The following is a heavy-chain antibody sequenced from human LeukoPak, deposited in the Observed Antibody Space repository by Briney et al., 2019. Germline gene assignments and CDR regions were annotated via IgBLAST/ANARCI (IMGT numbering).Heavy chain of an antibody. J-gene: IGHJ4*02. V-gene: IGHV4-59*01. CDR2: IYYSGST. CDR1: GGSITSYY. Sequence: SETLSLTCTVSGGSITSYYWSWIRQPPGKGLGWSGYIYYSGSTNYNPSLKSRVTISVDTSKNQFSLKLSSGTAADTAVYYCASVSGYSGYANHGGFDYWGQGTLVTVSS. CDR3: ASVSGYSGYANHGGFDY. D-gene: IGHD5-12*01.